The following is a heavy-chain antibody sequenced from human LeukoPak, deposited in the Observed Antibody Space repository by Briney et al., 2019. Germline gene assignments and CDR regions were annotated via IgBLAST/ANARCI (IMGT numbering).Heavy chain of an antibody. Sequence: SVTLSLTCTVSGGSISGYYWGWIRQPPGKGLEWIGYVYDSGSINYNPSLRSRVTISVDTSKNQFSLKVTSVTAADTAVYYCARSAFGDYSFDYWGQGTLVTVSS. J-gene: IGHJ4*02. CDR3: ARSAFGDYSFDY. V-gene: IGHV4-59*08. D-gene: IGHD3-16*01. CDR2: VYDSGSI. CDR1: GGSISGYY.